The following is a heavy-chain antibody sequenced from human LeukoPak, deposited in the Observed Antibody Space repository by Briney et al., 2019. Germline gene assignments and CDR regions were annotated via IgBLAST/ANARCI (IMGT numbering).Heavy chain of an antibody. CDR1: GFTFSSYA. CDR2: ISGSGGST. Sequence: GGSLRLSCAASGFTFSSYAMSWVRQAPGKGLEWVPAISGSGGSTYYADSVKGRFTISRDNSKNTLYLQMNSLRAEDTAVYYCARGSVVRGYYFDYWGQGTLVTVSS. V-gene: IGHV3-23*01. CDR3: ARGSVVRGYYFDY. D-gene: IGHD3-10*01. J-gene: IGHJ4*02.